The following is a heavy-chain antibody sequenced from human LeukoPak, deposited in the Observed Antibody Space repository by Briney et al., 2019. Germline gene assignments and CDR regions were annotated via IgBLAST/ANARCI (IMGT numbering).Heavy chain of an antibody. CDR3: ARVVYNYKWHAFVS. D-gene: IGHD3-22*01. Sequence: GGSLRLSSAACSFTFSNYALHWVPQAPGKGLKYFSDVTTDGGSTYYAKSVKGRFSVSRDNSKNTLYLQMGSLRAEDTALYYCARVVYNYKWHAFVSWGQGTLVTVSS. CDR1: SFTFSNYA. V-gene: IGHV3-64*01. CDR2: VTTDGGST. J-gene: IGHJ4*02.